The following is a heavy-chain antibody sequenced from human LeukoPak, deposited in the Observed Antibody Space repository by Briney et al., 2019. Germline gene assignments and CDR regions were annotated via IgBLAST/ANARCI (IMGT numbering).Heavy chain of an antibody. J-gene: IGHJ4*02. D-gene: IGHD4-17*01. CDR2: ISSSSSYI. CDR1: GFPFRSYK. CDR3: ARGRMDDYGDYPDY. Sequence: GGSLRLSCAASGFPFRSYKMNWVRQAPGKGLEWVSSISSSSSYIYYADSVKGRCTISRDNAKNSLYPRMNSLRAEDTAVYYCARGRMDDYGDYPDYWGQGTLVTVSS. V-gene: IGHV3-21*01.